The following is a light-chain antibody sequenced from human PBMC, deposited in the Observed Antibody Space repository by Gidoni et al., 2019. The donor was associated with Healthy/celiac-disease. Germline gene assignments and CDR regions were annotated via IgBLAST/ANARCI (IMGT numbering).Light chain of an antibody. J-gene: IGKJ4*01. V-gene: IGKV1-8*01. CDR1: QGISSY. CDR3: QQYYSYPLT. Sequence: AIRMTQSPSSFSASTGDRVTITCRASQGISSYFAWYQQKPGKAPKLLIYAASTLQSGVPSRFSGSGSGTDFTLTISCLQSEDFATYYCQQYYSYPLTFGRGTKVEIK. CDR2: AAS.